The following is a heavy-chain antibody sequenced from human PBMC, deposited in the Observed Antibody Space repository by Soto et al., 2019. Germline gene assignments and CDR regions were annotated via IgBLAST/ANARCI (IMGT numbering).Heavy chain of an antibody. Sequence: EVQLVESGGGVVRPGGSLRLSCAAFGFRFDDYGMSWVRQVPGKGLEWVSGINRDGGSTSYADSVKGRFTISRDNAKNSLYLQMNSLRAEHTAFYYCARAPGFYGDFFDYWGQGTLVTVSS. D-gene: IGHD4-17*01. CDR3: ARAPGFYGDFFDY. CDR1: GFRFDDYG. CDR2: INRDGGST. J-gene: IGHJ4*02. V-gene: IGHV3-20*04.